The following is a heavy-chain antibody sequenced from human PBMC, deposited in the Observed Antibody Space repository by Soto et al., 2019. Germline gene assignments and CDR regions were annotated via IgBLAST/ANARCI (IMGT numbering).Heavy chain of an antibody. CDR3: AKSTMIGDSFDI. Sequence: EVQLVESGGGLVQPGRSLRLSCAASGFTFDDYAMHWVRQAPGKGLEWVSGISWNSGSIGYADSVKGRFTISRDNPKNSLYLQMNSLRAEDTAFYYCAKSTMIGDSFDIWGQGTMVTVSS. CDR1: GFTFDDYA. V-gene: IGHV3-9*01. CDR2: ISWNSGSI. J-gene: IGHJ3*02. D-gene: IGHD3-22*01.